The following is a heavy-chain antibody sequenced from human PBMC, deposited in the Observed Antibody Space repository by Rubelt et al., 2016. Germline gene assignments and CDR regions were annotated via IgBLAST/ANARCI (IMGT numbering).Heavy chain of an antibody. CDR3: ATGGDFGVVIPNWFDP. CDR2: IITIFGTA. J-gene: IGHJ5*02. V-gene: IGHV1-69*01. Sequence: QVQLVQSGAEVKKPGSSVKVSCKASGGTFSSYAISWVRQAPGQGLEWMGGIITIFGTANYAQKFQGRVTITADESTSTAYMELSSLRSEDTAVYYWATGGDFGVVIPNWFDPWGQGTLVTVSS. D-gene: IGHD3-3*01. CDR1: GGTFSSYA.